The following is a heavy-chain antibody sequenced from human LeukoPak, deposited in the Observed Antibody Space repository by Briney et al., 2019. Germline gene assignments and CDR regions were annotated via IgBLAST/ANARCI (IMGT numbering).Heavy chain of an antibody. V-gene: IGHV4-59*01. D-gene: IGHD1-1*01. J-gene: IGHJ4*02. CDR1: GGSISTYY. CDR3: ARVGDWNDLVY. CDR2: ISYTVTT. Sequence: PSETLSLTCTVSGGSISTYYWSWTRQPPGKGLEWIGYISYTVTTNYNPSLKSRVTISVDTSKNQFSLKLSSVTAADTAVYYCARVGDWNDLVYWGQGTLVTVSS.